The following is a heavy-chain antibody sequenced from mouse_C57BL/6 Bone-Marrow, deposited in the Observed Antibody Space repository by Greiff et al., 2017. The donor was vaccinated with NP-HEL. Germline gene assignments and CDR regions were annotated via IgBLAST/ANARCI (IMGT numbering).Heavy chain of an antibody. CDR3: ARGATHFDY. CDR2: INPNNGGT. D-gene: IGHD6-1*01. CDR1: GYTFTDYY. J-gene: IGHJ2*01. Sequence: VQLQQSGPELVKPGASVKISCKASGYTFTDYYMNWVKQSHGKSLEWIGDINPNNGGTSYNQKFKGKATLTVDKSSSTAYMELRSLTSEDSAVYYCARGATHFDYWGQGTTLTVSS. V-gene: IGHV1-26*01.